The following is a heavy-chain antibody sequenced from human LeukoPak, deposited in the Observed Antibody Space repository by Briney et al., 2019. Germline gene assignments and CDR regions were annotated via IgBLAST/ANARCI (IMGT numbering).Heavy chain of an antibody. Sequence: SETLSLTCTVSGASISTSSYYWSWIRQPAGKGLEWIGRIYTSGSTNYNPSLKSRVTMSVDTSKNQFSLKLSSVTAADTAVYYCARDLMVRGYDYWGQGTLVTVSS. D-gene: IGHD3-10*01. J-gene: IGHJ4*02. CDR1: GASISTSSYY. V-gene: IGHV4-61*02. CDR3: ARDLMVRGYDY. CDR2: IYTSGST.